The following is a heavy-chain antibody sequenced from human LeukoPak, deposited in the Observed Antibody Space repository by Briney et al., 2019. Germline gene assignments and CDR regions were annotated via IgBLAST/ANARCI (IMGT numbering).Heavy chain of an antibody. D-gene: IGHD5-18*01. CDR2: VTTSSTYM. V-gene: IGHV3-21*01. Sequence: YSMTWVRQAPGKGLEWVASVTTSSTYMHYADSVKGRFTISRDNAKNSLYLQMNSLRADDTAVYFCARHSYYFDYWGQGTLVTVSS. J-gene: IGHJ4*02. CDR3: ARHSYYFDY. CDR1: YS.